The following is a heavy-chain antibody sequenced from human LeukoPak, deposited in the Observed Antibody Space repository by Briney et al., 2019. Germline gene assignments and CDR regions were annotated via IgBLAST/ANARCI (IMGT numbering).Heavy chain of an antibody. CDR3: ARWATAPRLFDY. V-gene: IGHV4-4*07. CDR1: GGSISSYY. D-gene: IGHD5-12*01. CDR2: IYTSGST. J-gene: IGHJ4*02. Sequence: PSETLSLTCTVSGGSISSYYWSWIRQPAGKGLEWIGRIYTSGSTNYNPSLKSRLTMSVDTSKNQFSLNLNSVTAADTAVYYCARWATAPRLFDYWGQGTLVTVSS.